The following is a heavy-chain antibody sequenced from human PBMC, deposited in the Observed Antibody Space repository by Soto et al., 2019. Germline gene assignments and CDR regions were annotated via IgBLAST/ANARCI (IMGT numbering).Heavy chain of an antibody. D-gene: IGHD3-9*01. Sequence: EVQLLESGGGLVQPGGSLRLSCAASGFTFRGFAMSWVPQPQGRGREWVSAIIGSGVSTYYADSVKGRFTISRDNSKNTLYLQMNSLRAEDTAVYYCAKGGNILTGYQSNWGQGTLVTVSS. CDR1: GFTFRGFA. CDR2: IIGSGVST. J-gene: IGHJ4*02. V-gene: IGHV3-23*01. CDR3: AKGGNILTGYQSN.